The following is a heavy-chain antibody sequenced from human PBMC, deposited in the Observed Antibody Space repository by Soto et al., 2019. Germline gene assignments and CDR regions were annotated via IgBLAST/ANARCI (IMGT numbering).Heavy chain of an antibody. D-gene: IGHD6-6*01. CDR2: ISGSGGST. CDR1: GFTFSSYA. J-gene: IGHJ4*02. V-gene: IGHV3-23*01. CDR3: AKDMAASPHPYYFDY. Sequence: GGSLRLSCAASGFTFSSYAMSWVRQAPGKGLEWVSAISGSGGSTYYADSVKGRFTISRDNSKNTLYLQMNSLRAEDTAVYYCAKDMAASPHPYYFDYWGQGTLVTVSS.